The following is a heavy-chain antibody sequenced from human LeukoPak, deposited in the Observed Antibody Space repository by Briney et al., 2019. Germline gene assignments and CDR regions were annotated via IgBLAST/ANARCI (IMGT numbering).Heavy chain of an antibody. CDR1: GGSISSSSYY. D-gene: IGHD3-22*01. J-gene: IGHJ5*02. V-gene: IGHV4-39*01. CDR3: ARPDYYDSSGYST. CDR2: IYYSGST. Sequence: SETLSLTCTVSGGSISSSSYYWGWIRQPPGKGLEWIGSIYYSGSTYYNPSLKSRVTISVDTSKNQFSLKLSSVTAADTAVYYCARPDYYDSSGYSTWGQGTLVTVSS.